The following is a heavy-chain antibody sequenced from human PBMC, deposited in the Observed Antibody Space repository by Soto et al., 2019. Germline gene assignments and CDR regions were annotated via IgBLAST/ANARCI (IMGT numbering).Heavy chain of an antibody. V-gene: IGHV1-18*01. CDR1: GYTFTSYG. Sequence: ASVKVSCKASGYTFTSYGISWVRQAPGQGLEWMGWISAYNGNTNYAQKLQGRVTMTTDTSTSTAYMELRSLRSDDTAVYYCARDSSELRYFDWFSNPLVFDIWGQGTMVTVSS. CDR3: ARDSSELRYFDWFSNPLVFDI. D-gene: IGHD3-9*01. CDR2: ISAYNGNT. J-gene: IGHJ3*02.